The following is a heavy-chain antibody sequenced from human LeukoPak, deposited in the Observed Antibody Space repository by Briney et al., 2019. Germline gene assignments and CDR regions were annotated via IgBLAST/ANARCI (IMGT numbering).Heavy chain of an antibody. Sequence: GASLKISCKGSGYSFTSYWIGWVRQMPGKGLEWMGIIYPGDSDTRYSPSFQGQVTISADKSISTAYLQWSSLKASGTAMYYCAGRAMVRGVITIDYWGQGTLVTVSS. CDR3: AGRAMVRGVITIDY. V-gene: IGHV5-51*01. J-gene: IGHJ4*02. CDR2: IYPGDSDT. CDR1: GYSFTSYW. D-gene: IGHD3-10*01.